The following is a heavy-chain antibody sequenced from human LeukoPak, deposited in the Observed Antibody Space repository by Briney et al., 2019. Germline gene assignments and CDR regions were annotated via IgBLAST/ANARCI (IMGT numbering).Heavy chain of an antibody. CDR1: GYTFTSYG. Sequence: ASVKVSCMASGYTFTSYGISWVRQAPGQGLEWMGWISAYNGNTNYAQKLQGRVTMTTDTSTSTAYMELRSLRSDDTAVYYRARGCRYGSARCWFDPWGEGTLVTVSS. D-gene: IGHD3-10*01. V-gene: IGHV1-18*01. J-gene: IGHJ5*02. CDR3: ARGCRYGSARCWFDP. CDR2: ISAYNGNT.